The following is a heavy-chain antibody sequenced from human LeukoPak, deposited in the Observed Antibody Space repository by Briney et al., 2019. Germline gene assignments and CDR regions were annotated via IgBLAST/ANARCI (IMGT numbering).Heavy chain of an antibody. CDR1: GFTFSSYW. V-gene: IGHV3-21*01. CDR2: ISSSSYI. CDR3: ARDMPDYDYVWGSYRPFDC. D-gene: IGHD3-16*02. Sequence: GGSLRLSCAASGFTFSSYWMHWVRQAPGKGLEWVSSISSSSYIYYADSVKGRFTISRDNAKNSLYLQMNSLRAEDTAVYYCARDMPDYDYVWGSYRPFDCWGQGTLVTVSS. J-gene: IGHJ4*02.